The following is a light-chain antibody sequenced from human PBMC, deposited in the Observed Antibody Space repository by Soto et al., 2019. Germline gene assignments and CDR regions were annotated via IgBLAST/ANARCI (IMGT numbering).Light chain of an antibody. J-gene: IGKJ5*01. CDR1: QSVSSSY. CDR2: DTS. CDR3: QQYGRT. V-gene: IGKV3D-20*01. Sequence: VLTQSPATLSLSRGERGCLSCGASQSVSSSYVAWYQHKPCLAPRLLIHDTSSRAIGIPDRLSGSKSGTNFTLTIRRMEPEDFAVYYCQQYGRTFGQGTRLE.